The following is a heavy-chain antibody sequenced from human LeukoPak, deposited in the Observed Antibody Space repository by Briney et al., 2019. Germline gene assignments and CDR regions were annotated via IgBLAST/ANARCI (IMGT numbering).Heavy chain of an antibody. CDR1: GSITGYY. J-gene: IGHJ3*02. Sequence: PSGTLSLTCPVSGSITGYYWSWIRPPPRKGLEWIGYIFTSGSTNYNPSLESRVTISVDTSKNQFSLDLSSVTAADTAVYYCARQKCTSTSCLTKNAFDIWGQGTMVTVSS. V-gene: IGHV4-4*09. D-gene: IGHD2-2*01. CDR2: IFTSGST. CDR3: ARQKCTSTSCLTKNAFDI.